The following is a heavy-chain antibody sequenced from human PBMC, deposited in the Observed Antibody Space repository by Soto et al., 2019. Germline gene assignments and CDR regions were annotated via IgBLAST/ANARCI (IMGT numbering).Heavy chain of an antibody. J-gene: IGHJ3*02. V-gene: IGHV3-23*01. CDR2: ISGSGGST. CDR1: GFTFSSYA. D-gene: IGHD3-10*01. CDR3: AKNWVLPEMQKTDYYGSGSYHGAFDI. Sequence: EVQLLESGGGLVQPGGSLRLSCAASGFTFSSYAMSWVRQAPGKGLEWVSAISGSGGSTYYADSVKGRFTISRDNSKNALYLQMNSLRAEDTAVYDCAKNWVLPEMQKTDYYGSGSYHGAFDIWGQGTMVTVSS.